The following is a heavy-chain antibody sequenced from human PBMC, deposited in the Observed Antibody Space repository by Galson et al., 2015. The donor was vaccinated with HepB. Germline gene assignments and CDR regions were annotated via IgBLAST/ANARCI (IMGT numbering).Heavy chain of an antibody. CDR1: GFSFVSHS. CDR2: ISPGGTK. D-gene: IGHD2-21*01. V-gene: IGHV3-48*01. CDR3: ARNPASYDYYNMDV. J-gene: IGHJ6*02. Sequence: SLRLSCAASGFSFVSHSMNWVRHSPGKGLEWLAYISPGGTKYYADSARGRFTISRDNVKKSMYLHMSSLRVEDTAVYYCARNPASYDYYNMDVWGQGTTATVSS.